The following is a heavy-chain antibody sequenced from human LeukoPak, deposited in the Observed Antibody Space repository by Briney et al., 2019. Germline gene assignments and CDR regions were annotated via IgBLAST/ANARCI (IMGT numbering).Heavy chain of an antibody. D-gene: IGHD6-19*01. CDR3: ALLAVASDFDY. Sequence: PGGSLRLSCAVSGFPFSIYEMNWVRQAPGKGLEGVSNIGSSGAAIYYADSVRGRFTISRDNAKNSLYLQMNSLRAEDTAVYYCALLAVASDFDYWGQGALVTVSS. CDR1: GFPFSIYE. J-gene: IGHJ4*02. V-gene: IGHV3-48*03. CDR2: IGSSGAAI.